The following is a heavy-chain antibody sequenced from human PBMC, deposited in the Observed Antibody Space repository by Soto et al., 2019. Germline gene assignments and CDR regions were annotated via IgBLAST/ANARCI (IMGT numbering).Heavy chain of an antibody. D-gene: IGHD6-13*01. J-gene: IGHJ4*02. Sequence: QVQLVQSGAEVKKPGSSVKVSCKASGGTFSSYTISWVRQAPGQGLEWMGRIIPILGIANYAQKFQGRVTITADNSTSTAYMELSSLRSEDTAVYYCARAGIAAAGTSGYFDYWGQGTLVTVSS. V-gene: IGHV1-69*02. CDR1: GGTFSSYT. CDR3: ARAGIAAAGTSGYFDY. CDR2: IIPILGIA.